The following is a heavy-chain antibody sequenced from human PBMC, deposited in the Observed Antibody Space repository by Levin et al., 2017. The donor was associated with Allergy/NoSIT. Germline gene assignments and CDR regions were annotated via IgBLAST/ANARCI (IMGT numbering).Heavy chain of an antibody. CDR2: IYVPGST. CDR1: GDSISRGFYY. Sequence: SETLSLTCSVSGDSISRGFYYWSWIRHPAGEGLEWIGRIYVPGSTTYSPSLKSRVPISLERPKNQVPLKINSVTAADTAAYYCRRDLEGFSDYKPYCCMDVWGKGTTVTVSS. J-gene: IGHJ6*03. D-gene: IGHD4-11*01. CDR3: RRDLEGFSDYKPYCCMDV. V-gene: IGHV4-61*02.